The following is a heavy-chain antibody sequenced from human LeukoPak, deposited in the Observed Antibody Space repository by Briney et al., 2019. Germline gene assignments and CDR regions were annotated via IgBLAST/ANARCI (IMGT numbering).Heavy chain of an antibody. CDR3: ARHPNNNHDDTTTYTY. J-gene: IGHJ4*02. Sequence: PGGSLRLSCAASGFTFSSYGMHWVRQAPGKGLEWVAVISYDGSNKHYADSVKGRFTISRDNSKNTLYLQMNSLKASDTAMYYCARHPNNNHDDTTTYTYWGQGTLVTVSS. CDR1: GFTFSSYG. CDR2: ISYDGSNK. D-gene: IGHD2/OR15-2a*01. V-gene: IGHV3-30*03.